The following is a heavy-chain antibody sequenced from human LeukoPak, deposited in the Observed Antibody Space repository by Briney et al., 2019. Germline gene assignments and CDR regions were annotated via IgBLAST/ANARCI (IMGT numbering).Heavy chain of an antibody. J-gene: IGHJ6*03. Sequence: SVKVSCKASGYTFTSYYMHWVRQAPGQGLEWMGGIIPIFGTANYAQKFQGRVTITADESTSTAYMELSSLRSEDTAVYYCARDRVDTISLASYYYYMDVWGKGTTVTVSS. CDR2: IIPIFGTA. D-gene: IGHD3-3*01. V-gene: IGHV1-69*13. CDR3: ARDRVDTISLASYYYYMDV. CDR1: GYTFTSYY.